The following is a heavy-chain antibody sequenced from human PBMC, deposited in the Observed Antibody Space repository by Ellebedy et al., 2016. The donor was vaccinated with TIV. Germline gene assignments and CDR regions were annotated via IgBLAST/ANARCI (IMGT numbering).Heavy chain of an antibody. CDR3: AIGALHT. CDR1: GYTFTRYG. D-gene: IGHD4-11*01. V-gene: IGHV1-18*01. Sequence: ASVKVSCKASGYTFTRYGINWVRQAPGQGLEYMGWISALSGNTNYAQRFQGRVTMTEDTSTDIAYMELSSLRSEDTAVYYCAIGALHTWGQGTLVTVSS. CDR2: ISALSGNT. J-gene: IGHJ5*02.